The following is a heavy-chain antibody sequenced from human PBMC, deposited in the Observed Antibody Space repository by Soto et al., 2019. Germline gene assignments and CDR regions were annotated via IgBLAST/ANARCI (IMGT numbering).Heavy chain of an antibody. CDR1: GYTFTIYD. V-gene: IGHV1-18*01. D-gene: IGHD6-19*01. CDR2: VNAYNGNT. J-gene: IGHJ4*02. Sequence: ASVKVSCTAYGYTFTIYDIICVRQAPGQGIDRMGWVNAYNGNTNYAQKIQGRVTMTTDTSISTAYMELSRLRSDDTAVYYCARDPSSGGNFDYWGQGTLVTVSS. CDR3: ARDPSSGGNFDY.